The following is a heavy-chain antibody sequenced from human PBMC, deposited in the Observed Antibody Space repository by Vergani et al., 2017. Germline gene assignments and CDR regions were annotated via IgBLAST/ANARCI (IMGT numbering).Heavy chain of an antibody. Sequence: QVQLQESGPGLVKPSETLSLTCAVYGRSFSGYYWSWIRQPPGTGLEWIGEINHSGSTNYNPSLKSRVTMSVDTSKNQFSLKLSSVTAADTAVYYCARAPTDYYGSGSYYHWGQGTLVTVSS. J-gene: IGHJ5*02. CDR2: INHSGST. CDR1: GRSFSGYY. V-gene: IGHV4-34*10. CDR3: ARAPTDYYGSGSYYH. D-gene: IGHD3-10*01.